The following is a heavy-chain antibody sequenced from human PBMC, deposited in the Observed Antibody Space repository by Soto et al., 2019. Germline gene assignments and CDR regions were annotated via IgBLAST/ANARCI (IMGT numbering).Heavy chain of an antibody. D-gene: IGHD2-2*01. J-gene: IGHJ6*02. CDR2: IIPFFGSP. Sequence: GASVKVSCKPSGGTFGSYAISWVRQAPGQGLEWMGGIIPFFGSPNYAQKFQGRVTITADESTSTAYMELTSLRSEDTAVYYCARYCSSTTCRKYHYYAMDVWGQGTTVTVSS. CDR1: GGTFGSYA. V-gene: IGHV1-69*13. CDR3: ARYCSSTTCRKYHYYAMDV.